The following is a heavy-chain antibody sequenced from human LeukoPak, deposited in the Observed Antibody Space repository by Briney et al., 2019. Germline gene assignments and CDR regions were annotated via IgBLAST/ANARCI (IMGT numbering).Heavy chain of an antibody. D-gene: IGHD3-9*01. V-gene: IGHV3-30-3*01. CDR1: GFTFSSYA. J-gene: IGHJ5*02. CDR3: ARGGARLVLYRGFDP. CDR2: ISYDGSNK. Sequence: GRSLRLSCAASGFTFSSYAMHWVRLAPGKGLEWVAVISYDGSNKYYADSVKGRFTISRDNSKNTLYLQMNSLRAEDTAVYYCARGGARLVLYRGFDPWGQGTLVTVSS.